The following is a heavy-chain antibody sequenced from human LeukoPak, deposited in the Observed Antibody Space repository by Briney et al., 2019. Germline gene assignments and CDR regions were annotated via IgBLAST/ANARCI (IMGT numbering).Heavy chain of an antibody. V-gene: IGHV1-2*02. CDR2: INPNSGGT. J-gene: IGHJ4*02. D-gene: IGHD1-26*01. Sequence: GASVKVSCKASGYTFTGYYMHWVRQAPGQGLEWMGWINPNSGGTNCAQKFQGRVTMTRDTSISTAYMELSRLRSDDTAVYYCARGATTGDFDYWGQGTLVTVSS. CDR3: ARGATTGDFDY. CDR1: GYTFTGYY.